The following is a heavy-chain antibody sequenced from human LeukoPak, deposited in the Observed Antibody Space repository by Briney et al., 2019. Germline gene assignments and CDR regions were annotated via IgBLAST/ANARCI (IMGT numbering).Heavy chain of an antibody. CDR3: IRVKSWDTRFYLDS. CDR2: SQNTGSGWTT. D-gene: IGHD1-26*01. V-gene: IGHV3-15*01. Sequence: GGSLTLSCAPSGFTFNVAWMNWVRQAPGKGLEWVGRSQNTGSGWTTDYGAPVKGRFTILRDDSKRTVYLQMNSLKTEDTAVYYCIRVKSWDTRFYLDSWGQGTLVTVSS. J-gene: IGHJ4*02. CDR1: GFTFNVAW.